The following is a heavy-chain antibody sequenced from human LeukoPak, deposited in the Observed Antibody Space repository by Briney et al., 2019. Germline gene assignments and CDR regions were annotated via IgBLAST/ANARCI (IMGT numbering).Heavy chain of an antibody. CDR1: GGSISSSSYY. CDR3: ARGDSSGYYADY. V-gene: IGHV4-39*07. J-gene: IGHJ4*02. CDR2: IYYSGST. D-gene: IGHD3-22*01. Sequence: SETLSLTCTVSGGSISSSSYYWGWIRQPPGKGLEWIGSIYYSGSTYYNPSLKSRVTISVDTSKNQFSLKLSSVTAADTAVYYCARGDSSGYYADYWGQGTLVTVSS.